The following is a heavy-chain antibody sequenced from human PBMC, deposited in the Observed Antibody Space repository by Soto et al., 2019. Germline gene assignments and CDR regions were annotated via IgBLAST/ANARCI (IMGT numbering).Heavy chain of an antibody. Sequence: GGSLRLSCAASGFTVSSNYVSWVRQAPGKGLAWVSLSYSGGTTDYDDSVKGRFSITRANSKNTLYLQLNSLRAEDTAVYYCARASENYSNYCMDVWGPGTTVTVSS. V-gene: IGHV3-53*01. CDR2: SYSGGTT. J-gene: IGHJ6*02. CDR3: ARASENYSNYCMDV. CDR1: GFTVSSNY.